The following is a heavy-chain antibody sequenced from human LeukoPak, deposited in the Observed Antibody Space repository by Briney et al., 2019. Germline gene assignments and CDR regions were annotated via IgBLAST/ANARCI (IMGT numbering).Heavy chain of an antibody. CDR1: GFTFSSYA. CDR2: ISGSGGST. D-gene: IGHD5-18*01. CDR3: AKVDTAMVSHLDAFDI. V-gene: IGHV3-23*01. J-gene: IGHJ3*02. Sequence: SGGSLRLSCAASGFTFSSYAMSWVRQAPGKGLEWVSAISGSGGSTYYADSVKGRFTISRDNSKNTLYLQMNSLRAEDAAVYYRAKVDTAMVSHLDAFDIWGQGTMVTVSS.